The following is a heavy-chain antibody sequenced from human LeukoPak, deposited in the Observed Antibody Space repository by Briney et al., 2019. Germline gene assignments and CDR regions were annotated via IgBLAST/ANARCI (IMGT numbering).Heavy chain of an antibody. Sequence: GGSLRLSCAAFGFTVSSNYMSWVRQAPGKGLEWVSVIYSGGSTYYADSVKGRFTISRDNSKNTLYLQMNSLRAEDTAAYYCAMASTNYYDTSAGHFQHWGQGTLVTVSS. CDR2: IYSGGST. V-gene: IGHV3-53*01. CDR3: AMASTNYYDTSAGHFQH. J-gene: IGHJ1*01. D-gene: IGHD3-22*01. CDR1: GFTVSSNY.